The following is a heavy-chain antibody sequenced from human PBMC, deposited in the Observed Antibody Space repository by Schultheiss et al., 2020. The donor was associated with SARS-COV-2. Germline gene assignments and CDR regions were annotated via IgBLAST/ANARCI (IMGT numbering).Heavy chain of an antibody. CDR2: ISSSGSTI. J-gene: IGHJ6*03. D-gene: IGHD2-2*01. V-gene: IGHV3-48*04. CDR1: GFTFSSYA. Sequence: GGSLRLSCAASGFTFSSYAMSWVRQAPGKGLEWVSYISSSGSTIYYADSVKGRFTISRDNAKNSLYLQMNSLRAEDTAVYYCASSPDLVVPAGTHYYYMDVWGKGTTVNVSS. CDR3: ASSPDLVVPAGTHYYYMDV.